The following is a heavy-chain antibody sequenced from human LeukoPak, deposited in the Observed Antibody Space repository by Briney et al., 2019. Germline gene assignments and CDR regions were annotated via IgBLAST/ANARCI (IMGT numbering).Heavy chain of an antibody. CDR2: ISSSSSYI. V-gene: IGHV3-21*01. CDR1: GFTFSSYS. D-gene: IGHD6-13*01. Sequence: GGSLRLSCAASGFTFSSYSMNWVRQAPGKGLEWVSSISSSSSYIYYADSVKGRFTISRDNAKNSLYLQMNSLRAEDTAVYYCARVGDDSSSWPHFNHWGQGTLVTVSS. CDR3: ARVGDDSSSWPHFNH. J-gene: IGHJ4*02.